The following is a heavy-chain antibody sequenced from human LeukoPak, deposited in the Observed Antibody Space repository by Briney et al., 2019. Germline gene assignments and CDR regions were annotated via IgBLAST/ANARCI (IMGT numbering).Heavy chain of an antibody. V-gene: IGHV1-2*02. CDR2: INPNSGGT. J-gene: IGHJ3*02. Sequence: ASVKVSCKASGYTFTGYYMHWVRQAPGQGLEWMGWINPNSGGTNYAQKFQGRVTMTRGTSISTAYMELSRLRSDDTAVYYCARATYCSSTSCYGNDAFDIWGQGTMVTVSS. CDR1: GYTFTGYY. CDR3: ARATYCSSTSCYGNDAFDI. D-gene: IGHD2-2*01.